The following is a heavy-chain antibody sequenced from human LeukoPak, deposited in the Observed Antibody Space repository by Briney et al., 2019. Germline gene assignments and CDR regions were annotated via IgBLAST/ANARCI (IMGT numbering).Heavy chain of an antibody. Sequence: SETLSLTCTVSGVSISSGDYYWSWIRQPPGKGLEWIGYIYYSGSTYYNPSLKSRVTISVDTSKNQFSLKLSSVTAADTAVYYCASSTSFYYASLSFDYWGQGTLVTVSS. CDR2: IYYSGST. CDR1: GVSISSGDYY. D-gene: IGHD3-22*01. J-gene: IGHJ4*02. CDR3: ASSTSFYYASLSFDY. V-gene: IGHV4-30-4*01.